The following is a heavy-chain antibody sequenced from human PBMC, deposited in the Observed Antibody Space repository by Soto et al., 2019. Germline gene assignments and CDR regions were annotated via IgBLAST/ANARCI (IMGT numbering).Heavy chain of an antibody. CDR2: ISHSGSA. J-gene: IGHJ4*02. D-gene: IGHD3-22*01. V-gene: IGHV4-38-2*02. Sequence: KPSETLSLTCAVSHYSISSGYFWGWIRQPPGKGLEWIGSISHSGSAYYSPSLKSRVTISVDTSKNQFSLKPNSVTAADTAVYYCVRDYSDSNGYYYFDYWGQGTLVTVSS. CDR1: HYSISSGYF. CDR3: VRDYSDSNGYYYFDY.